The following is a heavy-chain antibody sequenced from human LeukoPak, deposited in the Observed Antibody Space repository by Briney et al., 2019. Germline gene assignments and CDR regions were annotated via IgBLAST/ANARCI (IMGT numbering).Heavy chain of an antibody. CDR3: ARVLSGSWDWFDP. D-gene: IGHD3-22*01. J-gene: IGHJ5*02. V-gene: IGHV3-74*01. Sequence: PGESLRLSCAASGFTFSRYWIHWVRQAPGKGLEWVSRINPDGSTTTYADSVKGRFTISRDSAKNTVYLQMNSLRAEDTAVYYCARVLSGSWDWFDPWGQGTLVTVSS. CDR1: GFTFSRYW. CDR2: INPDGSTT.